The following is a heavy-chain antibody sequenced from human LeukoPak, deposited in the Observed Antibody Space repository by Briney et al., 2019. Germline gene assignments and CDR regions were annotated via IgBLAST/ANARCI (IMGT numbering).Heavy chain of an antibody. CDR2: ISSSSSYI. J-gene: IGHJ4*02. V-gene: IGHV3-21*01. Sequence: GGSLRLSCAASGFIFSSYGMNWVRQAPGKGLEWVSSISSSSSYIYYADSVKGRFTISRDNAKNSLYLQMNSLRAEDTAVYYCARGLAVALSDYWGQGTLVTVSS. CDR3: ARGLAVALSDY. CDR1: GFIFSSYG. D-gene: IGHD6-19*01.